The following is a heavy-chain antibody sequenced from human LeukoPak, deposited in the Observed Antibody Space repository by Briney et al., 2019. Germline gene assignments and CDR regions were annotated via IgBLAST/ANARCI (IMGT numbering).Heavy chain of an antibody. CDR2: VNPNSGNT. V-gene: IGHV1-8*01. CDR3: ARAGGLWLDYYYYYMDV. D-gene: IGHD3-10*01. J-gene: IGHJ6*03. CDR1: GYTFTSYD. Sequence: GASVKVSCKASGYTFTSYDINWVRQATGQGLEWMGWVNPNSGNTGYAQKFQGRVTMTRNTSISTAYMELSRLRSDDTAVYYCARAGGLWLDYYYYYMDVWGKGTTVTVSS.